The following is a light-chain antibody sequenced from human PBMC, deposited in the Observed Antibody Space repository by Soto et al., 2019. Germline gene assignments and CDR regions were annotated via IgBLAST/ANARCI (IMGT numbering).Light chain of an antibody. CDR2: AAS. CDR1: QGLSSD. Sequence: DIQLTQSPSFLSASVGDRVTITCRASQGLSSDLAWYQQKPGQAPKLLIYAASTLQSGVPSRFSGSGSGTEFTLPISSLQPEDFATYYCQQLNSYPITFGQGTRLEIK. V-gene: IGKV1-9*01. J-gene: IGKJ5*01. CDR3: QQLNSYPIT.